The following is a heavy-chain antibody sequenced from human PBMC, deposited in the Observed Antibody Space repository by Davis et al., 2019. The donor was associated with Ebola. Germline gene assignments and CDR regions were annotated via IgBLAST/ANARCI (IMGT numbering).Heavy chain of an antibody. J-gene: IGHJ4*02. CDR3: AKASWGPAARPLLDS. D-gene: IGHD2-2*02. CDR2: VSGSGTTT. V-gene: IGHV3-23*01. Sequence: GGSLRLSCAASGFTLSDYAMNWVRQAPGKGLEWVSAVSGSGTTTSYADSVKGRFTISRDNSNNTLYLQMNNLRVEDTARYYCAKASWGPAARPLLDSWGQGTLVTVSS. CDR1: GFTLSDYA.